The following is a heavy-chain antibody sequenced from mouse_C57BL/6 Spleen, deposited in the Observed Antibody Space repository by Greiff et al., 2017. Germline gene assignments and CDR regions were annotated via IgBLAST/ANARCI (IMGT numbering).Heavy chain of an antibody. CDR3: ARDKAPYWYFAV. CDR2: ISDGGSYT. J-gene: IGHJ1*03. V-gene: IGHV5-4*01. Sequence: EVKVEESGGGLVKPGGSLKLSCAASGFTFSSYAMSWVRQTPEKRLEWVATISDGGSYTYYPDNVKGRFTISKDNAKNNLYLQMSHLKYEDTAMYYCARDKAPYWYFAVWSTGTTVTVSS. CDR1: GFTFSSYA.